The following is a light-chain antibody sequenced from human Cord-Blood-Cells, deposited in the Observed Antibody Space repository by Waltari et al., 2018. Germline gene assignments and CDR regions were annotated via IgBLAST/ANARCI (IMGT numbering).Light chain of an antibody. CDR1: SGHSSYA. J-gene: IGLJ2*01. CDR2: LNSDGSH. CDR3: QTWGTGIVV. V-gene: IGLV4-69*01. Sequence: QLVLTQSPSASASLGASVKLTSPLSSGHSSYAIAWHQQQPEKGPRYLMKLNSDGSHSKGDGIPDRFSGSSSGAERYLTISSLQSEDEADYYCQTWGTGIVVFGGGTKLTVL.